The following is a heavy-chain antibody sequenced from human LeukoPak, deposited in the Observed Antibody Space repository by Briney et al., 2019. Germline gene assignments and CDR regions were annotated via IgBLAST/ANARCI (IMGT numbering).Heavy chain of an antibody. CDR1: GGSISSSSYY. Sequence: SETLSLTCTVSGGSISSSSYYWGWLRQPPGQGLEWIVSIYYSGSTYYNPSLKSRVTISVDTSKNQFSLKLSSVTAADTAVYYCASVLRYFDWLPHFDYWGQGTLVTVSS. V-gene: IGHV4-39*01. CDR2: IYYSGST. D-gene: IGHD3-9*01. J-gene: IGHJ4*02. CDR3: ASVLRYFDWLPHFDY.